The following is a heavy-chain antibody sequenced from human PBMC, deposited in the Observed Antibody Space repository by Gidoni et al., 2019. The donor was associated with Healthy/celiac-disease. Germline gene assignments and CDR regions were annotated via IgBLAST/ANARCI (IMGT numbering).Heavy chain of an antibody. V-gene: IGHV3-9*01. J-gene: IGHJ4*02. Sequence: EVQLVESGVGLVQPGRSLRLSCAASGFTFDDYAMHWVRQAPGKGLEWVSGISWNSGSIGYADSVKGRFTISRDNAKNSLYLQMNSLRAEDTALYYCAKSPRRGSYSPPDYWGQGTLVTVSS. CDR2: ISWNSGSI. D-gene: IGHD1-26*01. CDR1: GFTFDDYA. CDR3: AKSPRRGSYSPPDY.